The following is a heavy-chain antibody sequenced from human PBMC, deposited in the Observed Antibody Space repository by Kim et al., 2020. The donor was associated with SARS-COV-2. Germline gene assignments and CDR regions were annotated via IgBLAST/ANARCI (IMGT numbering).Heavy chain of an antibody. J-gene: IGHJ4*02. CDR3: AKAQKNYYIFDY. V-gene: IGHV3-23*01. CDR2: LGRNGHLT. CDR1: GFTFNNYD. D-gene: IGHD3-10*01. Sequence: GGSLRLSCSASGFTFNNYDMAWFRQAPGKGLEWVAGLGRNGHLTKYADSVKGRVTISRDNSINTMYLQVNSLSAEDTALYYCAKAQKNYYIFDYGGQGTLVTVSS.